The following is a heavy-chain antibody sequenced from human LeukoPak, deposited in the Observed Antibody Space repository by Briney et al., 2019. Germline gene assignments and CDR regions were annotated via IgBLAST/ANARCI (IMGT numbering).Heavy chain of an antibody. CDR3: ASAWRVDGSGSYNFDY. CDR1: GGPITSSNC. V-gene: IGHV4-4*02. Sequence: PSETLSLTCAVSGGPITSSNCRRWVRQPPRKVLEWIGEIYHSGSTNYNPSLKSRVTISVDKSKNQFYMKLSSVSAADTAVYYCASAWRVDGSGSYNFDYWGQGTLVTVSS. D-gene: IGHD3-10*01. CDR2: IYHSGST. J-gene: IGHJ4*02.